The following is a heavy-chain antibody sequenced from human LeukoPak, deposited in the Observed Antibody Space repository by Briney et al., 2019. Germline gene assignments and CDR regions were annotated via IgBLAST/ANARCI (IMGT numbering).Heavy chain of an antibody. J-gene: IGHJ4*02. CDR3: ARGPTYYYDSGGYYD. Sequence: SETLSLTCAVYGGSFSGYYWSWIRQPPGKRLEWIGEINHSGSTNYNPSLKSRVTISVDTSKNQFSLKLSSVTAADTAVYYCARGPTYYYDSGGYYDWGQGTLVTVSS. D-gene: IGHD3-22*01. CDR2: INHSGST. CDR1: GGSFSGYY. V-gene: IGHV4-34*01.